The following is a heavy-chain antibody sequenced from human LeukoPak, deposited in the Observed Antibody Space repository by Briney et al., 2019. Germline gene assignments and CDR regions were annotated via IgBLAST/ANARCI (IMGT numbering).Heavy chain of an antibody. CDR2: IKPNSGGT. Sequence: ASVKVSCKASGYTFTGYYIHWVRQAPGQGLEWTGWIKPNSGGTNYAQKFQGRVTMTRDTSISTAYMELSRLRSDDTAVYYCARVFRRNSGYDYFGYWGQGTLVTVSS. CDR1: GYTFTGYY. J-gene: IGHJ4*02. D-gene: IGHD5-12*01. CDR3: ARVFRRNSGYDYFGY. V-gene: IGHV1-2*02.